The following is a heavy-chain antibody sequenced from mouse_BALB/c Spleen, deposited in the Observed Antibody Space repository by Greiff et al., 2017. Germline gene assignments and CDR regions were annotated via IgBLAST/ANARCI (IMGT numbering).Heavy chain of an antibody. CDR2: ISYSGST. Sequence: DVHLVESGPGLVKPSQSLSLTCTVTGYSITSDYAWNWIRQFPGNKLEWMGYISYSGSTSYNPSLKSRISITRDTSKNQFFLQLNSVTTEDTATYYCARYLRRNYYAMDYWGQGTSVTVSS. J-gene: IGHJ4*01. CDR1: GYSITSDYA. D-gene: IGHD2-12*01. CDR3: ARYLRRNYYAMDY. V-gene: IGHV3-2*02.